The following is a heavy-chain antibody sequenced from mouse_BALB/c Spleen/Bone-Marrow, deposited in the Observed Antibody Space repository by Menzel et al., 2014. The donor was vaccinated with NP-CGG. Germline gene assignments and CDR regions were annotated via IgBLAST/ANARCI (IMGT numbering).Heavy chain of an antibody. V-gene: IGHV2-9*02. CDR3: ARYAMDY. CDR1: GFSLTTYG. CDR2: IWAGGST. Sequence: VQLQESGPGLVSPSQRLSIPCTVSGFSLTTYGLHWVRQPPGKGLEWLGVIWAGGSTNYNSALMSRLSISKDNSKSQVFLKMNSLQTDDTAMYYCARYAMDYWGQGTSVTVSS. J-gene: IGHJ4*01.